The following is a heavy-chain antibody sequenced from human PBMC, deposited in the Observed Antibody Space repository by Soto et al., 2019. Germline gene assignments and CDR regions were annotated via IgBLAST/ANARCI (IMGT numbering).Heavy chain of an antibody. CDR2: TSYSGNT. V-gene: IGHV4-31*03. CDR1: GGSFSSGRYY. J-gene: IGHJ6*02. D-gene: IGHD5-12*01. CDR3: ARDRGLGYSGYDYYYYYGMDV. Sequence: TLSLTCTVSGGSFSSGRYYWSWIRQHPGKGLEWIGYTSYSGNTYYNPSLKSRVNISVDTSKNQFSLKLSSVTAADTAVYYCARDRGLGYSGYDYYYYYGMDVWGQGTTVTVSS.